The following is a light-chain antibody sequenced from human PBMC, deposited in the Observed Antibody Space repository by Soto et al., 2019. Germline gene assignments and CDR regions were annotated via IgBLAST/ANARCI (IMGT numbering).Light chain of an antibody. J-gene: IGKJ1*01. Sequence: DLQMPQSPSTLSGSVGDRVTITCRASQTISSWLAWYQQKPGKAPKLLLYKASTLKSGVPSRFSGSGSGTEFTLTISSLQPDDCATYYCQHYNSYSEAFGQRTKVELK. CDR1: QTISSW. CDR2: KAS. CDR3: QHYNSYSEA. V-gene: IGKV1-5*03.